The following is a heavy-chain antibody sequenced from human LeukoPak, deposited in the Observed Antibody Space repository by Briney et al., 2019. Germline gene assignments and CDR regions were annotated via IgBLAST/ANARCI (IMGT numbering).Heavy chain of an antibody. V-gene: IGHV3-21*01. CDR1: GFTFSSYS. CDR3: ARILRLQSRGFDY. CDR2: ISSSSYI. J-gene: IGHJ4*02. D-gene: IGHD4-11*01. Sequence: GGSLRLSCAASGFTFSSYSMNWVRQAPGKGLEWVSSISSSSYIYYADSVKGRFTISRDNAKNSLYLQMNSLRAEDTAVYYCARILRLQSRGFDYWGQGTLVTVSS.